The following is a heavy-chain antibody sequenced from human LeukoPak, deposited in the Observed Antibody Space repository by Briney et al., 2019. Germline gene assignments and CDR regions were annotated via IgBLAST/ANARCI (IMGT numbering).Heavy chain of an antibody. J-gene: IGHJ4*02. Sequence: PGGSLRLSCAASGFTFSSYEMNWVRQAPGKGLVWVSRVDTDGTDRSYADSVKGRFTISRDNAKNSLYLQMNSLRAEDTAVYYCARASVNYYDSSGYWAFDYWGQGTLVTVSS. D-gene: IGHD3-22*01. V-gene: IGHV3-74*01. CDR2: VDTDGTDR. CDR3: ARASVNYYDSSGYWAFDY. CDR1: GFTFSSYE.